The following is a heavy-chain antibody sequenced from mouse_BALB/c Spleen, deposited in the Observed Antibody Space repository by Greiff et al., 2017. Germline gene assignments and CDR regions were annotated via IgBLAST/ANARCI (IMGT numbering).Heavy chain of an antibody. CDR1: GYAFSSYW. CDR3: ARWDYGNGAMDY. D-gene: IGHD2-1*01. Sequence: VQLQESGAELVRPGSSVKISCKASGYAFSSYWMNWVKQRPGQGLEWIGQIYPGDGDTNYNGKFKGKATLTADKSSSTAYMQLSSLTSEDSAVYFCARWDYGNGAMDYWGQGTSVTVSS. J-gene: IGHJ4*01. CDR2: IYPGDGDT. V-gene: IGHV1-80*01.